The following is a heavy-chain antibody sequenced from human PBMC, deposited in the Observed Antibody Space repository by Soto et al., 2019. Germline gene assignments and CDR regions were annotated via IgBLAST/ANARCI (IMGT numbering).Heavy chain of an antibody. Sequence: SETLSLTCTVSGGSISSYYWSWIRQPPGKGLEWIGYIYYSGSTNYNPSLKSRVTISVDTSKNQFSLKLSSVTAADTAGYYLARAGEAVAGVSYYYGMDVWGQGTTVTVSS. CDR2: IYYSGST. D-gene: IGHD6-19*01. V-gene: IGHV4-59*01. J-gene: IGHJ6*02. CDR1: GGSISSYY. CDR3: ARAGEAVAGVSYYYGMDV.